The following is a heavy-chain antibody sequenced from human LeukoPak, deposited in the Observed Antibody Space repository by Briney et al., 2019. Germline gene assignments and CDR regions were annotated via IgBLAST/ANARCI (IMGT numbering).Heavy chain of an antibody. CDR2: IIPIFGTA. CDR1: GGTFSSYA. D-gene: IGHD3-22*01. V-gene: IGHV1-69*01. CDR3: AKGSYYDSSGSFYFDY. Sequence: SVKVSCKASGGTFSSYAISWVRQAPGQGLEWMGGIIPIFGTANYAQKFQGRVTITADESTSTAYMELSSLGTEDTAAYYCAKGSYYDSSGSFYFDYWGQGTLVTVSS. J-gene: IGHJ4*02.